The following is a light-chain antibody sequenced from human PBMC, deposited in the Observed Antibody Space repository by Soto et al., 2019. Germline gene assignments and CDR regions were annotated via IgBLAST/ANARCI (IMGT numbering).Light chain of an antibody. V-gene: IGKV3-20*01. J-gene: IGKJ1*01. CDR3: QQYGSSLKT. Sequence: EIVLTQSPVTLSLSPGERATLSCRASQSVSSFLAWYQHKPGQAPRLLIHDASSRATGIPDRFSGSGSGTDFTLTISRLEPEDFAVYYCQQYGSSLKTFGQGTKVDIK. CDR1: QSVSSF. CDR2: DAS.